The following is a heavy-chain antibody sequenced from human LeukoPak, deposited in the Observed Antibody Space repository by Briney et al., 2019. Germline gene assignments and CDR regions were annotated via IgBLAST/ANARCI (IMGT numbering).Heavy chain of an antibody. V-gene: IGHV3-21*01. Sequence: GGSLRLSCAASGFTFSSYSMNWVRQAPGKGLEWVSTINGAGDNTYYAETVKGRFTISRDNSKNTLYLQMHSLRAEDTAVYYCARLVERIIRYVRWLEMDVWGKGTTVTVSS. CDR2: INGAGDNT. CDR3: ARLVERIIRYVRWLEMDV. D-gene: IGHD3-3*01. J-gene: IGHJ6*04. CDR1: GFTFSSYS.